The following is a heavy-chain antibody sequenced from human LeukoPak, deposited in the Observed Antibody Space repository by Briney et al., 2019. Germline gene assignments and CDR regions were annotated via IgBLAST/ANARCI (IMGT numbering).Heavy chain of an antibody. J-gene: IGHJ4*02. CDR3: AREGRWGMKYYFDS. D-gene: IGHD4-23*01. Sequence: SSETLSLTCNLSGRSLTTHYWRWVRQSPDKGLEWIGQVYHTGSTHYNPSLRSRFTISVDTSKNKVLLTLTSVTAADTAVYYCAREGRWGMKYYFDSWGPGTRVIVSS. CDR1: GRSLTTHY. CDR2: VYHTGST. V-gene: IGHV4-59*11.